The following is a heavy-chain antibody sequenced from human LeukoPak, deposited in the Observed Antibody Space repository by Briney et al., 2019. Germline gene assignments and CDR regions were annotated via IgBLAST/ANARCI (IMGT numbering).Heavy chain of an antibody. CDR2: IYTSGST. D-gene: IGHD1-26*01. CDR1: GGSISSGSYY. V-gene: IGHV4-61*02. J-gene: IGHJ3*02. CDR3: ARTLLGGRDAFDI. Sequence: SETLSLTCTVSGGSISSGSYYWSWIRQPAGKGLEWIGRIYTSGSTNYNPSLKSRVTMSVDTSKNQFSLKLSSVTAADTAVYYCARTLLGGRDAFDIWGQGTMVTVSS.